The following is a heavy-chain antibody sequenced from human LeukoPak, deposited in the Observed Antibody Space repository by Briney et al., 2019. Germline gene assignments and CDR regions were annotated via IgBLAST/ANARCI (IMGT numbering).Heavy chain of an antibody. V-gene: IGHV3-23*01. CDR1: GFIFSDYE. J-gene: IGHJ4*01. D-gene: IGHD3-16*01. Sequence: PGGSLRLSCAASGFIFSDYEMTWVRQAPGKGLEWVSAISDSGGGAYYADSVKGRFTISRDNSKNTLYLQMNSLRAEDTAVYYCAKDPRRVARLITFGGGRPYYFDYWGQGTLVTVSS. CDR2: ISDSGGGA. CDR3: AKDPRRVARLITFGGGRPYYFDY.